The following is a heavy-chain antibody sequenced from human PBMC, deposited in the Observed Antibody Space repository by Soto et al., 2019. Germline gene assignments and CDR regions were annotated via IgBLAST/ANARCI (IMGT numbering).Heavy chain of an antibody. CDR3: ASSYGSGYRAFDY. D-gene: IGHD3-10*01. J-gene: IGHJ4*02. V-gene: IGHV1-69*02. CDR1: GDTFTFYS. CDR2: INPILSMS. Sequence: QVQLVQSGAEVKKPGSSLRVSCKASGDTFTFYSINWVRQAPRLGLEWMGRINPILSMSNYAQRFQGRVTMTADKSTSTAYMELSSLRSEDTAMYYCASSYGSGYRAFDYWGQGALVTVSS.